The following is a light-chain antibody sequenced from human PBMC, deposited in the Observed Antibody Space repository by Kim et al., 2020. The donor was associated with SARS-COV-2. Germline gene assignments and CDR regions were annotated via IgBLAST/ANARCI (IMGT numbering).Light chain of an antibody. V-gene: IGKV1-9*01. CDR3: HQLSSHPFT. Sequence: ASVGDIVTIACRATQDIGNYLAWYQHRPGKAPRLLIHSASTLHSGIPSRFRGSGSGTEFTLTLSSLQPEDFATYYCHQLSSHPFTFGGGTKVDIK. CDR2: SAS. J-gene: IGKJ4*01. CDR1: QDIGNY.